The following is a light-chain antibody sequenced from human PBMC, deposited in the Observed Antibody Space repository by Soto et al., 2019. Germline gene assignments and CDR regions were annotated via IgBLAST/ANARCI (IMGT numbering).Light chain of an antibody. CDR3: QQSYSTPWT. Sequence: DIQMTQSPSSLSASVGDRVTLTCRASQSISKDLNWYQQKPGKAPILLISDASTLQSDVPSRFSGAVSGTDFTLTITNLQPEDFETYFCQQSYSTPWTFGLGTKVDIX. J-gene: IGKJ1*01. CDR2: DAS. CDR1: QSISKD. V-gene: IGKV1-39*01.